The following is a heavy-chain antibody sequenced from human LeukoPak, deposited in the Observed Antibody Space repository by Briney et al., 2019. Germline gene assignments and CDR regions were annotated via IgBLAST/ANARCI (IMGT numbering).Heavy chain of an antibody. CDR1: GFTFTHAW. J-gene: IGHJ6*02. V-gene: IGHV3-15*01. Sequence: GGSLRLSCAASGFTFTHAWMSWVRQAPGKGLQWVGRIKSITDGGTTDNAAPVKGRFTMSRDDSKNTLFLQMNSLKTEDTGVYCCTAMSKYSSSSVTRRSMDYYGMDVWGQGTTVTVSS. CDR2: IKSITDGGTT. D-gene: IGHD6-13*01. CDR3: TAMSKYSSSSVTRRSMDYYGMDV.